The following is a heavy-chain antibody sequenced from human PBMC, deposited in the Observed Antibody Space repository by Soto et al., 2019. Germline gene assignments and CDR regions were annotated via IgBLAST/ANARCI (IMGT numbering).Heavy chain of an antibody. Sequence: GGSLRLSCAASGFTFSSYAMSWVRQAPGKGLEWVSAISGSGGSTYYADSVKGRFTISRDNSKNTLYLQMNSLRAEDTAVYYCANDKLLWFGELSAVDYWGQGTLVTVSS. D-gene: IGHD3-10*01. CDR1: GFTFSSYA. CDR2: ISGSGGST. CDR3: ANDKLLWFGELSAVDY. J-gene: IGHJ4*02. V-gene: IGHV3-23*01.